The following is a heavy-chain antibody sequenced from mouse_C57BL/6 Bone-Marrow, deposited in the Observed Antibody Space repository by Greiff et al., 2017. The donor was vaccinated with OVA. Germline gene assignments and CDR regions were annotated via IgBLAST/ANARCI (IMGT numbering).Heavy chain of an antibody. V-gene: IGHV1-50*01. Sequence: QVQLQQPGAELVKPGASVKLSCKASGYTFTSYWMQWVKQRPGQGLEWIGEIDPSDSYTNYTHKFKGKATLTVDTSSSTAYMQLSSLTSEDSAVYYCARERLRRDYYAMDYWGQGTSVTVSS. CDR2: IDPSDSYT. D-gene: IGHD2-4*01. J-gene: IGHJ4*01. CDR1: GYTFTSYW. CDR3: ARERLRRDYYAMDY.